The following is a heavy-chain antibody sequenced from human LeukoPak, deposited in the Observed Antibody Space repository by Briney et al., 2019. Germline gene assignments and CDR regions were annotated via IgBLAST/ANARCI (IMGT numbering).Heavy chain of an antibody. V-gene: IGHV1-8*03. CDR3: ARRGQSVSTLYDYLAPGEYYMDV. J-gene: IGHJ6*03. CDR1: GYTFTSYD. D-gene: IGHD5-12*01. CDR2: MNPNSGNT. Sequence: ASVRVSCTASGYTFTSYDINWVRQAPGQGLEWMGWMNPNSGNTGYAQKFQGRDTITRNTSISTAYMELSSLRSEDTAVYYCARRGQSVSTLYDYLAPGEYYMDVWGKGTTVTVSS.